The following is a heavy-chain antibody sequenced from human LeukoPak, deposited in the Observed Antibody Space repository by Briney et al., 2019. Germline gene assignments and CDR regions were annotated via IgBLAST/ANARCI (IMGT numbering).Heavy chain of an antibody. J-gene: IGHJ5*02. CDR2: VHTSGSS. CDR3: ARVSYNSGSYISGGWFDP. V-gene: IGHV4-4*07. Sequence: PSETLSLTCSVSGASLSSYYWTWIRLPAGKGLGWIGRVHTSGSSDYNPSLKRRVTMSVDTSKNHFSLSLSSVTAADTAFYYCARVSYNSGSYISGGWFDPWGQGTLVIVSS. D-gene: IGHD3-10*01. CDR1: GASLSSYY.